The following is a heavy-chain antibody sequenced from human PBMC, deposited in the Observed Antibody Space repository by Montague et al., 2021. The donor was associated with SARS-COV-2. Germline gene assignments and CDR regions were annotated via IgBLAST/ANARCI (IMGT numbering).Heavy chain of an antibody. J-gene: IGHJ4*02. CDR1: GDSVFGPAAA. Sequence: CAISGDSVFGPAAAWDWHTPSPSSRLDCLCRTHHRSEWHTDYAVSVEGRLAIDADTSKNQFSLQLHSVTPEDSAVYYCASGWTLFDWGQGTLVTVSS. CDR2: THHRSEWHT. D-gene: IGHD6-19*01. V-gene: IGHV6-1*01. CDR3: ASGWTLFD.